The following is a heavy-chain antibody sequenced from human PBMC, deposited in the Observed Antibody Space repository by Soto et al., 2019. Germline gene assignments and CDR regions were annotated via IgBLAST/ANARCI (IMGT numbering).Heavy chain of an antibody. D-gene: IGHD2-21*02. Sequence: PGESLKISCKGSGYSFTSYWIGWVRQMPGKGLEWMGIIYPGDSDTRYSPSFQGQVTISADKSISTAYLQWSSLKASDTAMYYCARHGEPYCGGDCHPPKILPNGEIPQVALDYWGQGTLVTSPQ. J-gene: IGHJ4*02. CDR1: GYSFTSYW. V-gene: IGHV5-51*01. CDR3: ARHGEPYCGGDCHPPKILPNGEIPQVALDY. CDR2: IYPGDSDT.